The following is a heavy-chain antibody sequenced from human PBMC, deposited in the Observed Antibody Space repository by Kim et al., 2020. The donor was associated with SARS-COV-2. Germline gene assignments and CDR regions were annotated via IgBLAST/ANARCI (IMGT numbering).Heavy chain of an antibody. D-gene: IGHD3-3*01. CDR1: GFTFGDYA. CDR3: TRAQKEYDFWSGYSIGALDY. J-gene: IGHJ4*02. V-gene: IGHV3-49*03. Sequence: GGSLRLSCTASGFTFGDYAMSWFRQAPGKGLEWVGFIRSKAYGGTTEYAASVKGRFTISRDDSKSIAYLQMNSLKTEDTAVYYCTRAQKEYDFWSGYSIGALDYWGQGTLVTVSS. CDR2: IRSKAYGGTT.